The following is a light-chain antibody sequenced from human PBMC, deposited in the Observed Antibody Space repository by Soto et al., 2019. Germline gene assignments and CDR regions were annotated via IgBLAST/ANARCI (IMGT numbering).Light chain of an antibody. CDR2: HAS. J-gene: IGKJ2*01. CDR1: QSITTW. CDR3: QQYDTYPYT. Sequence: DIQMTQSPSTLSASVGDRVTITCRANQSITTWLAWYQQKAGKAPKLLIYHASTFERGVPSRFSGCGSGTKFNLTISCLQPDDFATFYCQQYDTYPYTFGQGTKVEIK. V-gene: IGKV1-5*03.